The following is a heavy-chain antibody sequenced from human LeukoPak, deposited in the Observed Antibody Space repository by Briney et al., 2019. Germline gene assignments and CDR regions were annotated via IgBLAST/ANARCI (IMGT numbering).Heavy chain of an antibody. Sequence: SVKVSCKASGGTFISYAISWVRQAPGQGLEWMGGIIPIFGTANYAQKFQGRVTITTDESTSTAYMELSSLRSEDTAVYYCARMNCSSTSCYMGFDYWGQGTLVTVSS. V-gene: IGHV1-69*05. J-gene: IGHJ4*02. CDR3: ARMNCSSTSCYMGFDY. D-gene: IGHD2-2*02. CDR1: GGTFISYA. CDR2: IIPIFGTA.